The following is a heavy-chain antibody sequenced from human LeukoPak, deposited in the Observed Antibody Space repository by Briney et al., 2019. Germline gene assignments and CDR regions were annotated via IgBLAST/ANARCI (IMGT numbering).Heavy chain of an antibody. D-gene: IGHD6-13*01. CDR3: AKGRTGYISGD. J-gene: IGHJ4*02. V-gene: IGHV3-23*01. CDR1: GFTFSSYA. CDR2: ISSGGDNT. Sequence: AGGSLRLSCAASGFTFSSYAMSWVRQAPGKGLEWVSVISSGGDNTYYADSVRGRFTMSRDSSKNTPYLQMNSLRAEDTAMYYCAKGRTGYISGDWGQGTLVTVSS.